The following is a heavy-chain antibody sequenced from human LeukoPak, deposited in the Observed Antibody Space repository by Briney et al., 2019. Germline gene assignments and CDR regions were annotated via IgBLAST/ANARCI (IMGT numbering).Heavy chain of an antibody. CDR1: GFAFSSYA. D-gene: IGHD2-15*01. V-gene: IGHV3-23*01. CDR3: ARQIGFCSDGTCYFDD. J-gene: IGHJ4*02. CDR2: ISTGGGDT. Sequence: GGSLRLSCTASGFAFSSYAMSWVRQAPGKGLEWVSAISTGGGDTYHADSVKGRLTISRDQSKNTLYLQMNSLRDEDMAMYYCARQIGFCSDGTCYFDDWGQGTLVTVSS.